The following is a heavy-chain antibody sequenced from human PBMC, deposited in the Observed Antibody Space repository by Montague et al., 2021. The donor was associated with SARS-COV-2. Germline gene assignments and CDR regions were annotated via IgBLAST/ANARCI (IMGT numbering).Heavy chain of an antibody. Sequence: SETLSLTCAVYGGSFSGYYWSWIRQPPGKGLEWIGEINHSGSTNYNPSLKSRVTISVDTSKNQFSLRLNSVTAADTAIYYCARLPYDNSYGVDVWGQGTTVTVSS. V-gene: IGHV4-34*01. D-gene: IGHD3-9*01. CDR1: GGSFSGYY. CDR2: INHSGST. CDR3: ARLPYDNSYGVDV. J-gene: IGHJ6*02.